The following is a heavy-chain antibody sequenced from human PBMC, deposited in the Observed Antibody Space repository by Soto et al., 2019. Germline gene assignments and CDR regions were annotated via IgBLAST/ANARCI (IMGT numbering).Heavy chain of an antibody. CDR2: ISVSGETT. D-gene: IGHD5-18*01. Sequence: EVQLLESGRGLVRPGGSLRLSCAASGFSFTNYAMSWVRQAPGKGLEWISAISVSGETTYYADSVRGRFTISRDNSRATVFLQMSNLRAEDTALYYCAKEQWLIQGHFDYWGQGILVTVSS. CDR3: AKEQWLIQGHFDY. CDR1: GFSFTNYA. J-gene: IGHJ4*02. V-gene: IGHV3-23*01.